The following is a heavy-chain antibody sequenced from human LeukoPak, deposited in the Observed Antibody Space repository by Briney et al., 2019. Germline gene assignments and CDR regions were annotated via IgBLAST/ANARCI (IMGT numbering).Heavy chain of an antibody. CDR2: IIPIFGTA. CDR3: ARDSGGDGSYYHKRDFDY. Sequence: ASVKVSCKASGYTFTSYYMHWVRQAPGQGLEWMGGIIPIFGTANYAQKFQGRVTITADKSTSTAYMELSSLRSEDTAVYYCARDSGGDGSYYHKRDFDYWGQGTLVTVSS. CDR1: GYTFTSYY. V-gene: IGHV1-69*06. D-gene: IGHD1-26*01. J-gene: IGHJ4*02.